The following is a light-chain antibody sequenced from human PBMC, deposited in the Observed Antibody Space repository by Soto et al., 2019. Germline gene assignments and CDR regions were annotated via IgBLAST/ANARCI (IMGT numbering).Light chain of an antibody. Sequence: ESLLTQAPGTLSLSPGERATLSCRASQSVSSSYLAWYQQKPGQAPRLLIYGASSRATGIPDRFSGSGSGTDFTLTISRLEPEDFAVYYCQQYGSSPRITFGQGTRLEIK. CDR3: QQYGSSPRIT. CDR1: QSVSSSY. J-gene: IGKJ5*01. V-gene: IGKV3-20*01. CDR2: GAS.